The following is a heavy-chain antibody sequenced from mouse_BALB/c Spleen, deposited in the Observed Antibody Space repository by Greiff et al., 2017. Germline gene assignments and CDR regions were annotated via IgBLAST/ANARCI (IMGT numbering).Heavy chain of an antibody. J-gene: IGHJ4*01. CDR1: GFAFSRYW. CDR2: INPDSSTI. Sequence: EVKLVESGGGLVQPGGSLKLSCAASGFAFSRYWMSWVRQAPGKGLEWIGEINPDSSTINYTPSLKDKFIISRDNAKNTLYLQMSKVRSEDTALYYCARLDYGNYYYAMDYWGQGTSVTVSS. V-gene: IGHV4-1*02. CDR3: ARLDYGNYYYAMDY. D-gene: IGHD2-1*01.